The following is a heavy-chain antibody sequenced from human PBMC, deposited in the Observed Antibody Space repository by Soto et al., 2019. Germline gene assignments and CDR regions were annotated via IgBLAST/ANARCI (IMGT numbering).Heavy chain of an antibody. CDR3: AKSPPVVVPAAIAYYTDY. V-gene: IGHV3-30*18. CDR1: GFTFSSYG. D-gene: IGHD2-2*01. J-gene: IGHJ4*02. Sequence: QVQLVESGGGVVQPGRSLRLSCAASGFTFSSYGMHWVRQAPGKGLEWVAVISYDGSNKYYADSVKGRFTISRDNSKNTLYLQMNSLRAEDTAVYYCAKSPPVVVPAAIAYYTDYWGQGNLVTVSS. CDR2: ISYDGSNK.